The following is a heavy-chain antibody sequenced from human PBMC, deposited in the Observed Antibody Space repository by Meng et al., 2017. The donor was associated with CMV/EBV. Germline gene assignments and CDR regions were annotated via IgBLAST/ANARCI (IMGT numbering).Heavy chain of an antibody. CDR1: GFTFSSYA. Sequence: GGSLRLSCAASGFTFSSYAMHWVRQAPGKGLEWVAVISCDGSNKYYADSVKGRFTISRDNSKNTLYLQMNSLRAEDTAVYYCARATPRITGTTGFDPWGQGTLVTVSS. J-gene: IGHJ5*02. D-gene: IGHD1-7*01. CDR2: ISCDGSNK. CDR3: ARATPRITGTTGFDP. V-gene: IGHV3-30-3*01.